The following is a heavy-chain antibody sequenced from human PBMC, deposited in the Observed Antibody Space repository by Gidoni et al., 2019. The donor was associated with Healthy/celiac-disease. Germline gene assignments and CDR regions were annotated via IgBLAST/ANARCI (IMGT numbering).Heavy chain of an antibody. J-gene: IGHJ4*02. Sequence: QVQLVESGGGVVQPGRSLRLSCAASGFTFSSYAMHWVRQAPGKGLEWVAVISYDGSNKYYADSVKGRFTISRDNSKNTLYLQMNSLRAEDTAVYYCARDVEWLGYFDYWGQGTLVTVSS. D-gene: IGHD3-3*01. CDR3: ARDVEWLGYFDY. CDR2: ISYDGSNK. CDR1: GFTFSSYA. V-gene: IGHV3-30-3*01.